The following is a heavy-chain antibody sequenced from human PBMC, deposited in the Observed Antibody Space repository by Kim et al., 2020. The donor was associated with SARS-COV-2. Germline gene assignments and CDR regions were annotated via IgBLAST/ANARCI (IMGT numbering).Heavy chain of an antibody. J-gene: IGHJ6*02. CDR3: ARVPPADYYYYYGMDV. D-gene: IGHD2-15*01. Sequence: GGSLRLSCAASGFTFSSYSMNWVRQAPGKGLEWVSSISSSSSYIYYADSVKGRFTISRDNAKNSLYLQMNSLRAEDTAVYYCARVPPADYYYYYGMDVWGQGTTVTVSS. CDR1: GFTFSSYS. CDR2: ISSSSSYI. V-gene: IGHV3-21*01.